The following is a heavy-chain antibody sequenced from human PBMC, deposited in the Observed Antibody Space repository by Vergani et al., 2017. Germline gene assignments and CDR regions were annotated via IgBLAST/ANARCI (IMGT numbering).Heavy chain of an antibody. CDR3: ARETRDTPSSLDY. CDR1: GFSFNSYW. Sequence: VHLAESGGGFFQPGGSLRLSCSASGFSFNSYWMHWVRQVPGKGLLWVSRIKSDGSITAYADSVKGRFTISKDISKNTLYLQMNSLRGDDTAVYYCARETRDTPSSLDYWGQGTLVTVSS. V-gene: IGHV3-74*03. J-gene: IGHJ4*02. CDR2: IKSDGSIT. D-gene: IGHD5-24*01.